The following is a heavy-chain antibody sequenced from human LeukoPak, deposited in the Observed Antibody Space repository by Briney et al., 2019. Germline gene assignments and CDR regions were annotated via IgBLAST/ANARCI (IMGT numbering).Heavy chain of an antibody. V-gene: IGHV3-21*01. CDR1: GFTFSSYS. J-gene: IGHJ4*02. CDR3: AREYSSSGALDY. Sequence: PGGSLRLSCAASGFTFSSYSMNWVRQAPGKGLEWVSSISSGSSYIYYADSVKGRFTISRDNAKNSLYLQMNSLRAEDTAVYYCAREYSSSGALDYWGQGTLVTVSS. D-gene: IGHD6-6*01. CDR2: ISSGSSYI.